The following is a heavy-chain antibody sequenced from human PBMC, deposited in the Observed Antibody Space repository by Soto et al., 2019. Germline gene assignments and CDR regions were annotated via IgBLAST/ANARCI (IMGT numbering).Heavy chain of an antibody. Sequence: PGGSVRLSCAASGFTFSSYEMNWVRQAPGKGLEWVSYISSSGSTIYYADSVKGRFTISRDNAKNSLYLQMNSLRAEDTAVYYCAIDRETVLWFGEFPFYYYHYGMDVWGQGTPVTV. D-gene: IGHD3-10*01. J-gene: IGHJ6*01. CDR3: AIDRETVLWFGEFPFYYYHYGMDV. CDR2: ISSSGSTI. CDR1: GFTFSSYE. V-gene: IGHV3-48*03.